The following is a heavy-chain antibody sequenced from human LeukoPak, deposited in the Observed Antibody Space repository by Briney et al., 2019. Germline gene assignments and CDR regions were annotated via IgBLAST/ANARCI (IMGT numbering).Heavy chain of an antibody. CDR1: GYSFTSYW. J-gene: IGHJ4*02. CDR2: IYPGDSDT. Sequence: GESLKISCKGSGYSFTSYWIGWVRQVPGKGLEWMGIIYPGDSDTRYSPSFQGQVTISADKSITTAYLQWCSLKASDTAMYYCATSIGFCSSTSCYWKYWGQGTLVTVSS. CDR3: ATSIGFCSSTSCYWKY. V-gene: IGHV5-51*01. D-gene: IGHD2-2*01.